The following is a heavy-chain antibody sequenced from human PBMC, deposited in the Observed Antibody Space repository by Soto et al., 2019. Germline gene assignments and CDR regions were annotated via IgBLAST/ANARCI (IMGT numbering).Heavy chain of an antibody. CDR1: GFTFSSYE. V-gene: IGHV3-48*03. D-gene: IGHD6-13*01. CDR3: ARCGEYSSSWYRNWFPP. J-gene: IGHJ5*02. CDR2: ISSNGSTI. Sequence: EVQLVESGGGLVQPGGSLRLSCAASGFTFSSYEINWVRQAPGKGLEWVSYISSNGSTIYYPDSVKGRCTISRDNDKNSLNVQMHSLRSDDTAVYYCARCGEYSSSWYRNWFPPWGQGTMITV.